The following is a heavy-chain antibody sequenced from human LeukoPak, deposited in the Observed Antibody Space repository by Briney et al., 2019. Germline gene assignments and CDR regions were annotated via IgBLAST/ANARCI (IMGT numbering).Heavy chain of an antibody. D-gene: IGHD3-10*01. J-gene: IGHJ6*02. CDR2: IRDDGSRA. CDR3: AKKLVPYIGSGYGLAV. V-gene: IGHV3-30*18. CDR1: GLTFSRFG. Sequence: PGTSLRLSCAASGLTFSRFGMHWVRQAPGKGLEWVAVIRDDGSRAYYADSLKGRFTASRDNSESTLFLQMNSLRPEDTAVYYCAKKLVPYIGSGYGLAVWGQGTTVTVSS.